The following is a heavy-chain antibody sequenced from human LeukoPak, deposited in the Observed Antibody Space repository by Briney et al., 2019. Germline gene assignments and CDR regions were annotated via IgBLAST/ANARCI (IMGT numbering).Heavy chain of an antibody. CDR1: GGSISSYY. Sequence: SETLSLTCTVSGGSISSYYWSWIRQPPGKGLEWIGYIYYSGSTNYNPSLKSRVTISVDTSKNQFSLKLSSVTAADTAVYYCARGRGYSYGLTVPFDYWGQGTLVTVSS. J-gene: IGHJ4*02. CDR3: ARGRGYSYGLTVPFDY. CDR2: IYYSGST. V-gene: IGHV4-59*01. D-gene: IGHD5-18*01.